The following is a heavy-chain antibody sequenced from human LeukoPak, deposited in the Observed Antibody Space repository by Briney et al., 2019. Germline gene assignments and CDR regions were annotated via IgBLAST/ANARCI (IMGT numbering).Heavy chain of an antibody. D-gene: IGHD5-18*01. J-gene: IGHJ4*02. CDR2: IYYSGST. V-gene: IGHV4-39*07. CDR3: ARDRTRGYSYGYLGADFDY. CDR1: GGSISSSSYY. Sequence: SETLSLTCTVSGGSISSSSYYWGWIRQPPGKGLEWIGSIYYSGSTYYNPSLKSRVTISVDTSKHQFSLQLSSVTAADTAVYYCARDRTRGYSYGYLGADFDYWGQGTLVTVSS.